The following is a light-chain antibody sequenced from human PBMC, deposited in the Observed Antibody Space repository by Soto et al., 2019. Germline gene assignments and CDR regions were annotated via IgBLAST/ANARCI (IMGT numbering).Light chain of an antibody. J-gene: IGLJ3*02. V-gene: IGLV4-69*01. CDR1: SGHSSYA. Sequence: QSVLTQSPSASASLGASVKLTCTLSSGHSSYAIAWHQQQPEKGPRYLMKLNSDGSHSKGDGIPDRFSGSSSGAERYLTISSLQSEDEADYYCQTWGTGIPGVFGGGTKLTVL. CDR2: LNSDGSH. CDR3: QTWGTGIPGV.